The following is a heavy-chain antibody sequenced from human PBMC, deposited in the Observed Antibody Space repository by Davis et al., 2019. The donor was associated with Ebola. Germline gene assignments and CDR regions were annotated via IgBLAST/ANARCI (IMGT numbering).Heavy chain of an antibody. CDR2: INPNSGGT. D-gene: IGHD6-19*01. V-gene: IGHV1-2*04. J-gene: IGHJ6*02. CDR1: RYTFTGHY. CDR3: ARASIAVAGKTYYGMDG. Sequence: ASVKVSCKASRYTFTGHYMHWVRQAPGQGLEWMGWINPNSGGTNYAQKFQGWVTMTRDTSISTAYMELSRLRSDDTAVYYCARASIAVAGKTYYGMDGWGQGTTVTVSS.